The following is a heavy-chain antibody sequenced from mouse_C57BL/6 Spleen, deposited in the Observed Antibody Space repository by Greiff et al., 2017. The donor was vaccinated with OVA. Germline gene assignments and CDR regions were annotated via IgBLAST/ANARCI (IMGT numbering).Heavy chain of an antibody. J-gene: IGHJ2*01. V-gene: IGHV5-17*01. Sequence: EVKVVESGGGLVKPGGSLKLSCAASGFTFSDYGMHWVRQAPEKGLEWVAYISSGSSTIYYADTVKGRFTISRDNAKNTLFLQMTSLRSEDTAMYYCARSFYYYGSSPLFDYWGQGTTLTVSS. CDR3: ARSFYYYGSSPLFDY. CDR1: GFTFSDYG. D-gene: IGHD1-1*01. CDR2: ISSGSSTI.